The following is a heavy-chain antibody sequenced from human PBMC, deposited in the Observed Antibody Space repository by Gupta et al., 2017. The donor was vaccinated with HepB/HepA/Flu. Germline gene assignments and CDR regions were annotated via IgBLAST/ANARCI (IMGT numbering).Heavy chain of an antibody. J-gene: IGHJ6*02. D-gene: IGHD1/OR15-1a*01. CDR3: ARGITGTGYYYYGMDV. Sequence: EVQLVESGGGLVQPGGSLRLSCAASGFPFSSYEMNWVRQAPGGGLEWVSYISSSGSTIYYANSVKGRFTISRDNAKNSLYLQMNSLRAEDTAVYYCARGITGTGYYYYGMDVWGQGTTVTVSS. CDR1: GFPFSSYE. CDR2: ISSSGSTI. V-gene: IGHV3-48*03.